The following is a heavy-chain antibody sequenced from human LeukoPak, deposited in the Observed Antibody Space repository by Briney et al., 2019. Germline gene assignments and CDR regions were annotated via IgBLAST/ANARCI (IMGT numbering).Heavy chain of an antibody. CDR3: ARRAYSYGHPGYYFDY. CDR1: GGSISSYY. J-gene: IGHJ4*02. Sequence: SETLSLTCTVSGGSISSYYWSWIRQPPGKGLEWIGYIYTSGRTNYNPSLKSRVTISVDTSKNQFSLKLSSVTAADTAVYYCARRAYSYGHPGYYFDYWGRGTLVTVSS. V-gene: IGHV4-4*09. CDR2: IYTSGRT. D-gene: IGHD5-18*01.